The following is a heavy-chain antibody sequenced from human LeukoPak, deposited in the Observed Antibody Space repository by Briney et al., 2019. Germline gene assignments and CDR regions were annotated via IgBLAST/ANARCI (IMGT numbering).Heavy chain of an antibody. CDR3: ARRATVTTTCFDY. Sequence: GESLKISCKGSGYSFTNYRISWVRHMPGRGLEWMGWIDASDSYTNYSPSFQGHVTISADKSISTAYLQWSSLKASDTAMYYCARRATVTTTCFDYWGQGTLVTVSS. CDR1: GYSFTNYR. V-gene: IGHV5-10-1*01. CDR2: IDASDSYT. J-gene: IGHJ4*02. D-gene: IGHD4-17*01.